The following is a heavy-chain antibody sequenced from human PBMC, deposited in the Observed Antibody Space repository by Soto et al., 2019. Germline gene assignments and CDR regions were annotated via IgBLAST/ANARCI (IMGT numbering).Heavy chain of an antibody. J-gene: IGHJ4*02. Sequence: GGSLRLSCAASGFTFSSYGMHWVRQAPGKGLEWVAVIWYDGSNKYYADSVKGRFTISRDNSKNTLYLQMNSLRAEDTAVYYCARVGGTTVTAFDYWGQGTLVTVSS. CDR3: ARVGGTTVTAFDY. V-gene: IGHV3-33*01. D-gene: IGHD4-17*01. CDR2: IWYDGSNK. CDR1: GFTFSSYG.